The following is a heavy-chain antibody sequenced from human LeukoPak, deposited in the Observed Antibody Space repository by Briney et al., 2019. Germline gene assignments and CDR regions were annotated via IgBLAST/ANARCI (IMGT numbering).Heavy chain of an antibody. CDR1: GYTFTSYG. V-gene: IGHV1-18*01. CDR3: ARDRRPSHYYYYDSSGYYQDDAFDI. CDR2: ISAYNGNT. D-gene: IGHD3-22*01. Sequence: ASVTVSCKASGYTFTSYGISWVRQAPGQRLEWMGWISAYNGNTNYAQKLQGRVTMTTDTSTSTAYMELRSLRSDDTAVYYCARDRRPSHYYYYDSSGYYQDDAFDIWGQGTMVTVSS. J-gene: IGHJ3*02.